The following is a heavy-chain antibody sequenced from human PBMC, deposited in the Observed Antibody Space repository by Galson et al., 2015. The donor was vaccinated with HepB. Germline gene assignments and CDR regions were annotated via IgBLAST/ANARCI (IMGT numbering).Heavy chain of an antibody. CDR1: GFTFSIYS. Sequence: SLRLSCAASGFTFSIYSMNWVRQAPGKGLEWISYISSSSSTIYYADSMKGRFTISRDNAKNSLFLQMNSLRAEDTAVYHCARDRGDYGDYSADYWGQGTLVTVSS. D-gene: IGHD4-17*01. CDR2: ISSSSSTI. V-gene: IGHV3-48*01. CDR3: ARDRGDYGDYSADY. J-gene: IGHJ4*02.